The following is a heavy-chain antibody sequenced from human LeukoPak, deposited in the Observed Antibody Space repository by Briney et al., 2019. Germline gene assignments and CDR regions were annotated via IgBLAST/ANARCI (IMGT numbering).Heavy chain of an antibody. V-gene: IGHV4-4*08. CDR2: IYTSGST. J-gene: IGHJ5*02. CDR1: GGSISSYY. CDR3: ARPSSSSPTNWFDP. D-gene: IGHD6-13*01. Sequence: PSETLSLTCTVSGGSISSYYWSWIRQPPGKGLEWIGYIYTSGSTNYNPSLKSRVTISVDTSKNQFSLKLSSVTAADTAVYYCARPSSSSPTNWFDPWGQGALVTVSS.